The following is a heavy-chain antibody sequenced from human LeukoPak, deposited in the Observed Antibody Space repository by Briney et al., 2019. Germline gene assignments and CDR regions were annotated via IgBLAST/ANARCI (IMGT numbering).Heavy chain of an antibody. CDR3: ARLSTGPYGLGAFDI. CDR2: IYKSGST. D-gene: IGHD1-1*01. V-gene: IGHV4-59*08. CDR1: GGSISSYY. J-gene: IGHJ3*02. Sequence: SETLSPTCTVSGGSISSYYWSWIRQPPGKGLEWIGNIYKSGSTNYNPSLKSRVTMSVDTSKNQFSLRLNSVTAADTAVYYCARLSTGPYGLGAFDIWGQGTMVTVSS.